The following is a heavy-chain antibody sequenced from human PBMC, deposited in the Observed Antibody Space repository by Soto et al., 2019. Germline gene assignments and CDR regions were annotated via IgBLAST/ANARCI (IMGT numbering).Heavy chain of an antibody. D-gene: IGHD3-10*01. CDR2: VSSYNGNT. J-gene: IGHJ4*02. CDR1: GYTFTDHG. CDR3: AREVEGSYSPADF. Sequence: QVQLVQSGPEGKKPGASVTVSCKTSGYTFTDHGIDWVRQAPGQGLEWVGWVSSYNGNTNYAYNLKDRVIMTTDAATSTAYMELSGLRSDDTAVYYCAREVEGSYSPADFWGQGTPVTVSS. V-gene: IGHV1-18*01.